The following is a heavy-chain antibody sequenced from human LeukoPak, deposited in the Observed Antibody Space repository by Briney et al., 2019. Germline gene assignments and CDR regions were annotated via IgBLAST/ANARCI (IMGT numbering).Heavy chain of an antibody. Sequence: TASETLSLTCTVSGGSISSSSYYWGWIRQPPGKGLEWIGSIYYSGSTYYNPSLKSRVTMSVDTSKNQFSLKLSSVTAADTAVYYCARGGNCSGGTCYSDRGWFDPWGQGTRVTVSS. CDR1: GGSISSSSYY. J-gene: IGHJ5*02. CDR3: ARGGNCSGGTCYSDRGWFDP. CDR2: IYYSGST. D-gene: IGHD2-15*01. V-gene: IGHV4-39*07.